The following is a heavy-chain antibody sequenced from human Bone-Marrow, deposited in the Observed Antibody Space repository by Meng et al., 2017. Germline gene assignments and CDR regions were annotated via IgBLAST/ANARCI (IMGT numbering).Heavy chain of an antibody. V-gene: IGHV2-5*01. CDR1: GFSLSTSGVG. J-gene: IGHJ4*02. CDR3: AHRRSNYYDSSGNYFAC. D-gene: IGHD3-22*01. Sequence: SGPTLVKPTQTLPLTCTFSGFSLSTSGVGVGWIRQPPGKALEWLALIYWNDDKRYSPSLKSRLTITKDTSKTQVVLTMTNMDPVDTATSYCAHRRSNYYDSSGNYFACWGQGTLVTVSS. CDR2: IYWNDDK.